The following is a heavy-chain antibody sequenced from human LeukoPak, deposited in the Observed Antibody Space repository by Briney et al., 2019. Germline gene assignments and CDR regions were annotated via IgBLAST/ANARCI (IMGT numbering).Heavy chain of an antibody. CDR1: GFTFSSYW. J-gene: IGHJ4*02. D-gene: IGHD6-13*01. CDR2: IKQDGSEK. Sequence: GGSLRLSCAASGFTFSSYWMSWVRQAPGKGLEWVANIKQDGSEKYYVDSVKGRFTISRDNAKNSLYLQMNSLRAEDTAVYYCARDGGYGSIAFDYWGQGTLVTVSS. V-gene: IGHV3-7*04. CDR3: ARDGGYGSIAFDY.